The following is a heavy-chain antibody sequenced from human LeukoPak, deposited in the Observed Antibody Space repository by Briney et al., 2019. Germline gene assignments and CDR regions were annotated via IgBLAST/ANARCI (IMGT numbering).Heavy chain of an antibody. D-gene: IGHD3-3*01. CDR3: ARATIFGVVTAWFDP. Sequence: KPGESLKISCKGSGYSFTSYWIGWVRQMPGKGLEWMGIINPSGGSTSYAQKFQGRVTMTRDTSTSTVYMKLSSLRSEDTAVYYCARATIFGVVTAWFDPWGQGTLVTVSS. V-gene: IGHV1-46*01. CDR2: INPSGGST. J-gene: IGHJ5*02. CDR1: GYSFTSYW.